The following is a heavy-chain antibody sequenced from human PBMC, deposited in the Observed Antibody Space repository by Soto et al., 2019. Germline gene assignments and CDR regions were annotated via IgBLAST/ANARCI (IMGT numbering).Heavy chain of an antibody. V-gene: IGHV3-11*05. Sequence: QVHLVESGGGLVKPGGSLRLSCAASAFIFIDYYMNWIRQAPGKGLEWVSYISSSSYTKYADSVKGRFTISRDNAKNSLYLQMNSLRAEDTAVYYCARVVTTEGHYFDYWGQGTLVTVSS. J-gene: IGHJ4*02. CDR2: ISSSSYT. CDR1: AFIFIDYY. D-gene: IGHD4-17*01. CDR3: ARVVTTEGHYFDY.